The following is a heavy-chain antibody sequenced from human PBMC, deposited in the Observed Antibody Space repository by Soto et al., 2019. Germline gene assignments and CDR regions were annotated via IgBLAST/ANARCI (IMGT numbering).Heavy chain of an antibody. CDR3: ARDGDSGPPGYYYYYYGMDV. J-gene: IGHJ6*02. Sequence: PGGSLRLSCAASGFTFSSYSMNWVRQAPGKWLEWVSSISSSSSYIYYADSVKGRFTISRDNAKNSLYLQMNSLRAEDTAVYYCARDGDSGPPGYYYYYYGMDVWGQGTTVTVSS. CDR2: ISSSSSYI. D-gene: IGHD5-12*01. CDR1: GFTFSSYS. V-gene: IGHV3-21*01.